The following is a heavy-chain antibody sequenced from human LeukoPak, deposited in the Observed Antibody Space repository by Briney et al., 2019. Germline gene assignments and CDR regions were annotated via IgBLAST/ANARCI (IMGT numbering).Heavy chain of an antibody. CDR3: VKDGLCSSTTCYSYFQH. V-gene: IGHV3-64D*06. CDR1: GFTFSSSA. Sequence: GGSLRLSCSASGFTFSSSAMHWVRQAPGKGLEYVSAISGNGGTTYYADSVKGRFTISRDNSKNTLDLQMSSLRVEDTAVYYCVKDGLCSSTTCYSYFQHWGQGTLVTVSS. D-gene: IGHD2-2*01. J-gene: IGHJ1*01. CDR2: ISGNGGTT.